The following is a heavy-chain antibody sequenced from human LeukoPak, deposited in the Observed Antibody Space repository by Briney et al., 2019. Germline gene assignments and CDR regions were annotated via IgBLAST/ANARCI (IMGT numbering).Heavy chain of an antibody. D-gene: IGHD3-22*01. Sequence: SETLSLTCTVSGGSISSYYWNWIRQPPGKGLEWVGYIYYSGSTNYNPSLKSRVTISVDTSKNQFSLKLSSVTAADTAVYYCARHYYDSSGYYFFDYWGQGTLVTVSS. J-gene: IGHJ4*02. CDR3: ARHYYDSSGYYFFDY. V-gene: IGHV4-59*08. CDR1: GGSISSYY. CDR2: IYYSGST.